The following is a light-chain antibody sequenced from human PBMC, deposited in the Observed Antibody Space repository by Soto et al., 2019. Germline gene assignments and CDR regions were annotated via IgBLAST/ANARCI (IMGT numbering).Light chain of an antibody. J-gene: IGLJ2*01. CDR3: CSYAGSSTSVV. CDR2: EVS. Sequence: QSVLTQPASVSGSPGQSITISCTGTSSDVGSYNLVSWYQQHPGKAPKLMICEVSKRPSGVSNRFSGSKSGNTASLTISGLQAEDEADYYCCSYAGSSTSVVFGGGTQLTVL. V-gene: IGLV2-23*02. CDR1: SSDVGSYNL.